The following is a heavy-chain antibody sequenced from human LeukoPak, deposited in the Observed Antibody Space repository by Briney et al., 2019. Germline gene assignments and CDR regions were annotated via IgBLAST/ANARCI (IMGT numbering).Heavy chain of an antibody. D-gene: IGHD6-19*01. CDR2: IIPIFGTA. CDR3: ARGIAVAGQYYYGMDV. Sequence: SVKVSCKASGGTFSSYAISRVRQAPGQGLEWMGGIIPIFGTANYAQKFQGRVTITADESTSTAYMELSSLRSEDTAVYYCARGIAVAGQYYYGMDVWGQGTTVTVSS. V-gene: IGHV1-69*01. J-gene: IGHJ6*02. CDR1: GGTFSSYA.